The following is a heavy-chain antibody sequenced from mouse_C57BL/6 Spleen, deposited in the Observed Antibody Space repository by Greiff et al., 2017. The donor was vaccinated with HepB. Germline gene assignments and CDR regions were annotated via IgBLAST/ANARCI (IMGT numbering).Heavy chain of an antibody. V-gene: IGHV1-69*01. J-gene: IGHJ4*01. CDR3: ARPDGNYVGYAMDY. CDR2: IDPSDSYT. D-gene: IGHD2-1*01. CDR1: GYTFTSYW. Sequence: VQLQEPGAELVMPGASVKLSCKASGYTFTSYWMHWVKQRPGQGLEWIGEIDPSDSYTNYNQKFKGKSTLTVDKSSSTAYMQLSSLTSEDSAVYYCARPDGNYVGYAMDYWGQGTSVTVSS.